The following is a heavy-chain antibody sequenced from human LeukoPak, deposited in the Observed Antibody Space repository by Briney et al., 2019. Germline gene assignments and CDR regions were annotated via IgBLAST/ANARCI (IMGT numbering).Heavy chain of an antibody. J-gene: IGHJ4*02. D-gene: IGHD4-17*01. CDR2: INPNTGGT. Sequence: GASVKVSCKASGYTFIDDYIHWLRQAHGQGLEWMGWINPNTGGTKFAQKFHVRLTLTRDTSINTDYMELNSLKSDETTIYYCANTPYGDYYDSWGQGTLVTVSS. CDR1: GYTFIDDY. V-gene: IGHV1-2*02. CDR3: ANTPYGDYYDS.